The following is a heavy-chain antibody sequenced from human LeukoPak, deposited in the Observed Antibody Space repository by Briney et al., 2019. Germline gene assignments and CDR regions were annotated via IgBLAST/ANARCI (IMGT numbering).Heavy chain of an antibody. Sequence: PSQTLSLTCAVSGGSISSGGYSWSWIRQPPGKGLEWIGYIYHSGSTYYNPSLKSRVTISVDRSKNQFSLKLSSVTAADTALYYCARHANYGLFDYWGQGTLVTVSS. CDR2: IYHSGST. CDR1: GGSISSGGYS. CDR3: ARHANYGLFDY. V-gene: IGHV4-30-2*01. J-gene: IGHJ4*02. D-gene: IGHD3-10*01.